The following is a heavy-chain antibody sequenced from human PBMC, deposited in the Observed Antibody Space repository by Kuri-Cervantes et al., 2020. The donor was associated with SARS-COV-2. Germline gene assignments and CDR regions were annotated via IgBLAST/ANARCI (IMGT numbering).Heavy chain of an antibody. CDR3: ARDPGSTIFGVVIIPSDAFDI. V-gene: IGHV3-48*01. D-gene: IGHD3-3*01. J-gene: IGHJ3*02. Sequence: GESLKISCAASGFTFDDYAMHWVRQAPGKGLEWVSYISSSSSTIYYADSVKGRFTISRDNAKNSLYLQMNSLRAEDTAVYYCARDPGSTIFGVVIIPSDAFDIWGQGTMVTVSS. CDR2: ISSSSSTI. CDR1: GFTFDDYA.